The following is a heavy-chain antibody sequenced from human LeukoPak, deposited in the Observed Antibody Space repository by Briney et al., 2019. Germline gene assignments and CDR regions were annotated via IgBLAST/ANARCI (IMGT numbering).Heavy chain of an antibody. CDR1: GFTFSSYG. CDR2: ISYDGSNK. Sequence: GRSLRLSCAASGFTFSSYGMHWVRQAPGKGLEWVAVISYDGSNKYYADSVKGRFTISRDNSKNTLYLQMNSLRAEDTAVYYCAKISGLNNWNYPDYWGQGTLVTVSS. D-gene: IGHD1-7*01. V-gene: IGHV3-30*18. J-gene: IGHJ4*02. CDR3: AKISGLNNWNYPDY.